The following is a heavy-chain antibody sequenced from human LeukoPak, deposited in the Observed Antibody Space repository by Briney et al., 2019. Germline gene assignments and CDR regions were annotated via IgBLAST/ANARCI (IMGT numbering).Heavy chain of an antibody. V-gene: IGHV4-59*01. CDR3: ARDLAGFDY. J-gene: IGHJ4*02. D-gene: IGHD6-25*01. CDR2: IYHSGST. Sequence: PSETPSLTCTVSGGSISSYYWNWIRQPPGKGLEWIGYIYHSGSTNYNPSLKSRVTISLDTSKNQFSLKLTSVTAADTAVYHCARDLAGFDYWGQGTLVTVSS. CDR1: GGSISSYY.